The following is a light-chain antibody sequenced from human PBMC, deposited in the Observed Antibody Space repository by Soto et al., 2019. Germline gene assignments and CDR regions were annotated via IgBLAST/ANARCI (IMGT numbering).Light chain of an antibody. CDR1: SGDIGGYDY. J-gene: IGLJ1*01. CDR2: EVT. CDR3: SSYAGSNNPYV. Sequence: QSVLTQPPSASGAPGQSVTISCTGTSGDIGGYDYVSWYQQHPGKAPKLMIYEVTKRPLGVPDRFSGSKSGNTASLTVSGHQAEDEADYYCSSYAGSNNPYVFGTGTKGTVL. V-gene: IGLV2-8*01.